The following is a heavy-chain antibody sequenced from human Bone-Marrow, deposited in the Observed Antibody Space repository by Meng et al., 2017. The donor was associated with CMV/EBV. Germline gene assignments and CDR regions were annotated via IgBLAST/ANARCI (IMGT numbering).Heavy chain of an antibody. CDR2: ISSSGRII. CDR3: ARGTRDNDFWSVLYTGIGYYAMDV. Sequence: GESLKISCATSGFTFSNYEMNWVRQAPGRGLEWVSYISSSGRIIYYADSVKGRFTISKDKAKNSLFLEMNSLTAEDTAVYYCARGTRDNDFWSVLYTGIGYYAMDVWGEGTTVTVSS. V-gene: IGHV3-48*03. CDR1: GFTFSNYE. J-gene: IGHJ6*04. D-gene: IGHD3-3*01.